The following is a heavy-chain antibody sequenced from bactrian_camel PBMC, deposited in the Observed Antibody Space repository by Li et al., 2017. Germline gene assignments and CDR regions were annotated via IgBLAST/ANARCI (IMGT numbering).Heavy chain of an antibody. Sequence: VQLVESGGGLVQPGGSLRLSCVASGFAFSNHYMSWVRQAPGKEREGVATVGPGGSRTYPDSVKGRFTISRDNAEGTLYLQMNSLKPDDTGMYYCAAGATCYTGGYNLLKRAIEFGYWGQGTQVTVS. J-gene: IGHJ6*01. CDR1: GFAFSNHY. CDR3: AAGATCYTGGYNLLKRAIEFGY. CDR2: VGPGGSRT. D-gene: IGHD2*01. V-gene: IGHV3S40*01.